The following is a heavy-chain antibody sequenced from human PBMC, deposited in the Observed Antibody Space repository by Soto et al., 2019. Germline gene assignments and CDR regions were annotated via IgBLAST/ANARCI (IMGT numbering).Heavy chain of an antibody. CDR3: ASSRWGRGVYDY. J-gene: IGHJ4*02. V-gene: IGHV4-31*03. CDR2: IYYSGST. D-gene: IGHD3-10*01. CDR1: GGSISGGGYY. Sequence: QVQLQESGPGLVKPSQTLSLTCTVSGGSISGGGYYWSWIRQHPGKGLEWIGYIYYSGSTYYNPSLKSRVTISVDTSKNQFSLKLSSVTAADTAVYYCASSRWGRGVYDYWGQGTLVTVSS.